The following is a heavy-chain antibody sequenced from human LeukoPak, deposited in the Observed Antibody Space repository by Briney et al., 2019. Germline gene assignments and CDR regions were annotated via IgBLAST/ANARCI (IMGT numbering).Heavy chain of an antibody. V-gene: IGHV3-23*01. J-gene: IGHJ4*02. CDR1: GFTFSSYA. D-gene: IGHD7-27*01. CDR3: ASVPLTGNVYFDY. Sequence: GGSLRLSCAASGFTFSSYAMSWARQAPGKGLEWVSAISGSGGSTYYADSVKGRFTISRDNSKNTLYLQMNSLRAEDTAVYYCASVPLTGNVYFDYWGQGTLVTVSS. CDR2: ISGSGGST.